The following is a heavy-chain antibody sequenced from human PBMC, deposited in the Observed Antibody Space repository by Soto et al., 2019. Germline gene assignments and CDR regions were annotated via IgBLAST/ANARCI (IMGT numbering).Heavy chain of an antibody. CDR1: GCSISSGENF. Sequence: PXETLSLTCTVAGCSISSGENFWNWIRQSPGKGLEWIGYIHHSGSTYYNPSLKSRLTISVDTSKNQISLKLNSVTAADTAVYYCARDTGTYPYYFDYWGQGTLVTVSS. CDR3: ARDTGTYPYYFDY. V-gene: IGHV4-30-4*01. D-gene: IGHD1-26*01. J-gene: IGHJ4*02. CDR2: IHHSGST.